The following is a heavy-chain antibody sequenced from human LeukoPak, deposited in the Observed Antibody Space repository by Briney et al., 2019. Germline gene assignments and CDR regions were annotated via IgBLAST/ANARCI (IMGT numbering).Heavy chain of an antibody. D-gene: IGHD3-16*02. V-gene: IGHV3-23*01. CDR3: ANPSLGELSFQIDY. Sequence: GGPLGLSVPPPEFTSSNYGRHWAGQAPGKGWGWVPAFSGSGGSTYYADSVKGRFTISRDNSKNTLYLQMNSLRAEDTAVYYCANPSLGELSFQIDYWGQGTLVTVSS. CDR2: FSGSGGST. CDR1: EFTSSNYG. J-gene: IGHJ4*02.